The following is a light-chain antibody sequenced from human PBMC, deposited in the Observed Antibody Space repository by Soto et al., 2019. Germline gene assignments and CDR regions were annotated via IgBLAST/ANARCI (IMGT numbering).Light chain of an antibody. J-gene: IGKJ5*01. Sequence: IVMTQSPGTLSVFPGGSATLSCRASQTIDSNLAWYQQKPGQAPRLLVYGASTRATGIPVRFSGSGSGTEFTLTISSLQSDDFAVYYCQHYYKGSPITFGQRTRPEIK. CDR3: QHYYKGSPIT. CDR2: GAS. CDR1: QTIDSN. V-gene: IGKV3-15*01.